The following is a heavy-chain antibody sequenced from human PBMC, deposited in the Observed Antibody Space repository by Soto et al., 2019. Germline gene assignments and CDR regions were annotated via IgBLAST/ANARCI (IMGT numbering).Heavy chain of an antibody. CDR1: GFTFSSYG. CDR2: ISYDGSNK. CDR3: AKQIGKGSASTQSDY. J-gene: IGHJ4*02. V-gene: IGHV3-30*18. D-gene: IGHD2-15*01. Sequence: GGSLRLSCAASGFTFSSYGMHWVRQAPGKGLEWVAVISYDGSNKYYADSVKGRFTISRDNSKNTLYLQMNSLRAEDTAVYYCAKQIGKGSASTQSDYWGQGTLVTVSS.